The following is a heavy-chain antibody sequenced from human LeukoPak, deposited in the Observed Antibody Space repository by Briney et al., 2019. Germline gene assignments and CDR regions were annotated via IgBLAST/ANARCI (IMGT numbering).Heavy chain of an antibody. D-gene: IGHD3-10*01. J-gene: IGHJ4*02. V-gene: IGHV4-34*01. Sequence: SETLSLTCAVYGGSFSGYYWSWIRQPPGKGLEWIGEINHSGSTNYNPSLKSRVTISVGTSKNQFSLKLSSVTAADTAVYYCARGRLYYGSGSYYVYWGQGTLVTVSS. CDR2: INHSGST. CDR1: GGSFSGYY. CDR3: ARGRLYYGSGSYYVY.